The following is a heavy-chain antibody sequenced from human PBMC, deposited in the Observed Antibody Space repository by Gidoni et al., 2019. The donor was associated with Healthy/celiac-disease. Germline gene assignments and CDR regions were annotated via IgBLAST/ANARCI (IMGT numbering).Heavy chain of an antibody. CDR1: GFTFSSYA. CDR2: ISYDGSNK. CDR3: ARGATIKKLDAFDI. V-gene: IGHV3-30-3*01. D-gene: IGHD4-4*01. J-gene: IGHJ3*02. Sequence: QVQLVESGGGVVQPGRSLRLSCAASGFTFSSYAMHWVRQAPGKGLEWVAVISYDGSNKYYADSVKGRFTISRDNSKNTLYLQMNSLRAEDTAVYYCARGATIKKLDAFDIWGQGTMVTVSS.